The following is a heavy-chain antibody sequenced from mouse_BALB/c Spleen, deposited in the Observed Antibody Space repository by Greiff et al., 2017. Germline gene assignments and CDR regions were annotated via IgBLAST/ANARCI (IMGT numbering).Heavy chain of an antibody. D-gene: IGHD2-1*01. Sequence: VQLQESGAELVRPGVSVKISCKGSGYTFTDYAMHWVKQSHAKSLEWIGVISTYYGDASYNQKFKGKATMTVDKSSSTAYMELARLTSEDSAIYYCARGGNYGQDWFAYWGQGTLVTVSA. CDR2: ISTYYGDA. J-gene: IGHJ3*01. V-gene: IGHV1S137*01. CDR3: ARGGNYGQDWFAY. CDR1: GYTFTDYA.